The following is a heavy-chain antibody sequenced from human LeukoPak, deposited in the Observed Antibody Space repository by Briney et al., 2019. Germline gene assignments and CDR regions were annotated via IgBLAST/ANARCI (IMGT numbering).Heavy chain of an antibody. CDR3: ARHRGGSSSVDY. CDR2: IYYSGST. Sequence: WVRQAPGKGLEWIGNIYYSGSTYYHPSLKSRVTMSVDTSNNQFSLKVNSVTAADTAVYYCARHRGGSSSVDYWGQGILVSVSS. V-gene: IGHV4-39*01. J-gene: IGHJ4*02. D-gene: IGHD6-6*01.